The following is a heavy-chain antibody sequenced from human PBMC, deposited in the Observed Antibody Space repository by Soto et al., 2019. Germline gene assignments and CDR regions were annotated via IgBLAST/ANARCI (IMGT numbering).Heavy chain of an antibody. J-gene: IGHJ5*02. D-gene: IGHD1-1*01. CDR1: GVSISSGGYS. Sequence: QLQLQESGSGLVRPSQTLSLTCAVSGVSISSGGYSWNWIRQPPGKGLEWIGYTYHSGSTLYNPSPKSRVTISVDKSTNQFSLTLSSVTAADTAVYYCARDQLEGNWFDPWGQGTLVTVSS. CDR2: TYHSGST. V-gene: IGHV4-30-2*01. CDR3: ARDQLEGNWFDP.